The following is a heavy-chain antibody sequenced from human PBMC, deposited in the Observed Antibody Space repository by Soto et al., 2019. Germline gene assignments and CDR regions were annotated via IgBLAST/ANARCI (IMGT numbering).Heavy chain of an antibody. V-gene: IGHV4-39*01. CDR3: TRHDGTVTLNWFDH. J-gene: IGHJ5*02. CDR1: GDSISSSSTY. D-gene: IGHD4-17*01. CDR2: VYYGGST. Sequence: QLQLQESGPGLVKPSETLSLTCTVSGDSISSSSTYWGWIRQPPGKGLGWFGSVYYGGSTYYNPSLKSRVSISVDTSENQFSLKLSSVTAADTALYYCTRHDGTVTLNWFDHWGQGTLVTVSS.